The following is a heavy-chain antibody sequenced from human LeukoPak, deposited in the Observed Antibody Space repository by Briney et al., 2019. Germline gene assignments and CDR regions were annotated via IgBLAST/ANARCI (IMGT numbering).Heavy chain of an antibody. CDR3: AKGGSTVTTEDVVDY. CDR2: ISGGGGIT. V-gene: IGHV3-23*01. Sequence: PGGSLRLSCAASAFTFSRSAMSWVRQAPGKGLEWASVISGGGGITNYADSVKGRFTISRDNSNNTLSLQMNSLRVEDTAVYYCAKGGSTVTTEDVVDYWGQGTLVTVSS. CDR1: AFTFSRSA. D-gene: IGHD4-17*01. J-gene: IGHJ4*02.